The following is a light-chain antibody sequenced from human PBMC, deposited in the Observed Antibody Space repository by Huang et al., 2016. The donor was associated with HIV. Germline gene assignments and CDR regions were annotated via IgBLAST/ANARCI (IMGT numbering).Light chain of an antibody. Sequence: EIVMTQSPSTLSVSPGERATLSCRASQVVSNNIAWYQQKPCQTPRLLIHGASTRATGIADKFSGRGSGTDFTRTITSLQHEDSAVYYCQHYNNWPPWTFGPGTQVEI. CDR3: QHYNNWPPWT. J-gene: IGKJ1*01. V-gene: IGKV3D-15*01. CDR2: GAS. CDR1: QVVSNN.